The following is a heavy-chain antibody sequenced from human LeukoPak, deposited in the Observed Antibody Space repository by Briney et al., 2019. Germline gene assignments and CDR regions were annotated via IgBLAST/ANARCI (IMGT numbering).Heavy chain of an antibody. J-gene: IGHJ4*02. Sequence: GGSLKLSCAASGFTVRDFWMAWFRQAPGKGLEWVAHIKEDGTAKYYVDSVRGRFTISKDDDKNSLSLQMNSLRVEDTAVYYCVRGGWELDYWGQGTLVTVSS. D-gene: IGHD4-23*01. V-gene: IGHV3-7*01. CDR3: VRGGWELDY. CDR1: GFTVRDFW. CDR2: IKEDGTAK.